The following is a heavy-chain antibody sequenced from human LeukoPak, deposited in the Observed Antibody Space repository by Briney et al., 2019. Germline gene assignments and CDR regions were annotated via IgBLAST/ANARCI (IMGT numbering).Heavy chain of an antibody. CDR2: ISGSGGST. J-gene: IGHJ4*02. Sequence: PGGSLRLSCAASGFTFGSYAMSWVRQAPGKGLEWVSVISGSGGSTHYADSVKGRFTISRDNSKNTLYLQMNSLRAEDTAVYYCAKDLGGVVAPGGVFDYWGQGTLVTVSS. CDR3: AKDLGGVVAPGGVFDY. D-gene: IGHD3-16*01. V-gene: IGHV3-23*01. CDR1: GFTFGSYA.